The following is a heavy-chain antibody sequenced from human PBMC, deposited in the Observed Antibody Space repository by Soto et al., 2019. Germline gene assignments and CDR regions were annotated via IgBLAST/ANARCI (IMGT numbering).Heavy chain of an antibody. CDR1: GYTLTHLS. CDR2: FDPEDGET. Sequence: ASANVSCAVSGYTLTHLSSQWVRQAPGKRLEWMGGFDPEDGETIYAQKFQGRVTMTEDTSTDTAYMELSSLRSEDTAVYYCATKGRWYVGYYYYGMDVWGQGTTVTV. V-gene: IGHV1-24*01. CDR3: ATKGRWYVGYYYYGMDV. D-gene: IGHD6-13*01. J-gene: IGHJ6*02.